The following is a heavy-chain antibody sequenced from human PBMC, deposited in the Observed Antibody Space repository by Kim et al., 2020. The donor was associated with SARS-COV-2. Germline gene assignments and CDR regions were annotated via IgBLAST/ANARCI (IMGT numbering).Heavy chain of an antibody. J-gene: IGHJ4*01. CDR3: ARRLYGSGWD. V-gene: IGHV4-59*01. CDR2: FYDSGNT. CDR1: GGTISRYY. Sequence: SGTLSLTCTVSGGTISRYYWSWIRQPPGKGLEWIAYFYDSGNTRYNPSLKSRVTISVDTSNNQFSLRLTSVTAADTAVYYCARRLYGSGWDWGLGSLVTV. D-gene: IGHD6-19*01.